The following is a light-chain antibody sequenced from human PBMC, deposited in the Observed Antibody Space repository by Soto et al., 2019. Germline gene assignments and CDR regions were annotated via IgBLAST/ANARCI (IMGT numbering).Light chain of an antibody. CDR3: LQDYNYPYT. J-gene: IGKJ5*01. CDR2: GAS. V-gene: IGKV1-6*01. CDR1: QGIRND. Sequence: AIQLTQSPSSLSASVGDRVTITCRASQGIRNDLGWYQQKPGKAPKFLIYGASSLQSGVPSRFSGSGSGTDFTLTINSLQPEDFATYYCLQDYNYPYTFGQGTRLEIK.